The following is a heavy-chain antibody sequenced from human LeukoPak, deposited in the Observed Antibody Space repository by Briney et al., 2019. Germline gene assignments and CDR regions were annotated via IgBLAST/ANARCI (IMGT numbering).Heavy chain of an antibody. CDR3: AKDWTLGAGGVFDI. CDR2: ISGSGDRA. V-gene: IGHV3-23*01. D-gene: IGHD3-16*01. Sequence: GGSLRLSCAASGFTFSYYAMSWVRQPPGKGPEWVSVISGSGDRAYYADSVKGRFTISRDNSENTFSLRMNSLTAEDTAVYYCAKDWTLGAGGVFDIWGQGTMVTVSS. CDR1: GFTFSYYA. J-gene: IGHJ3*02.